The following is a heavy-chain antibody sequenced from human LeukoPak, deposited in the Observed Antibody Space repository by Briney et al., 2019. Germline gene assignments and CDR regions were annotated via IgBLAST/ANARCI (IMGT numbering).Heavy chain of an antibody. D-gene: IGHD2-8*02. CDR1: GFTFSNYA. V-gene: IGHV3-23*03. CDR3: ASHYCTAGSCYFDG. J-gene: IGHJ4*02. Sequence: GGSLRLSCAASGFTFSNYAMSWVRQAPGKGLEWVSLIYSGGDSYYADSVKGRFIISKDNSKNTVYLRMNTLRAEDTAVYYCASHYCTAGSCYFDGWGQGTLVSVSS. CDR2: IYSGGDS.